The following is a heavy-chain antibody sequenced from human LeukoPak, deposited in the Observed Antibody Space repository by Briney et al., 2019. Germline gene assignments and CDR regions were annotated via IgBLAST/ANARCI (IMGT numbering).Heavy chain of an antibody. J-gene: IGHJ6*02. CDR2: IYYSGST. CDR3: GGGGSQYYYYYGMDV. CDR1: GGSISSSSYY. D-gene: IGHD2-15*01. Sequence: SETLSLTCTVSGGSISSSSYYWGWLRQPPGKGLEWIGSIYYSGSTYYNPSLKSRVTISVDTSKNQFSLKLSSVTAADTAVYYCGGGGSQYYYYYGMDVWGQGTTVTVSS. V-gene: IGHV4-39*01.